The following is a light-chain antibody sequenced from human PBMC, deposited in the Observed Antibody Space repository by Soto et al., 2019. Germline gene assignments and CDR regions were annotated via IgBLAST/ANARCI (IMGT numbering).Light chain of an antibody. J-gene: IGKJ4*01. CDR1: QSVSSY. CDR2: DAS. Sequence: EIVLTQSPATLSLSPGERATLSCRASQSVSSYLAWYQQKLGQAPRLLIYDASNRATGIPARFSGSGSGTDFTLTISSLQPEDFATYYCQQANSFPLTFGGGTKVDIK. CDR3: QQANSFPLT. V-gene: IGKV3-11*01.